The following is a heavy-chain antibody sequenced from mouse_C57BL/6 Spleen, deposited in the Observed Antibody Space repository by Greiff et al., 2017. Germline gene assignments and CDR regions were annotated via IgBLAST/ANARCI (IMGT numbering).Heavy chain of an antibody. CDR2: INPNNGGT. V-gene: IGHV1-26*01. CDR3: ARSQIRLFDY. CDR1: GYTFTDYY. Sequence: EVQLQQSGPELVKPGASVKISCKASGYTFTDYYMNWVKQSHGKSLEWIGDINPNNGGTSYNQKFKGKATLTVDKSSSTAYMELRSLTSEDSAVXYCARSQIRLFDYWGQGTTLTVAS. J-gene: IGHJ2*01.